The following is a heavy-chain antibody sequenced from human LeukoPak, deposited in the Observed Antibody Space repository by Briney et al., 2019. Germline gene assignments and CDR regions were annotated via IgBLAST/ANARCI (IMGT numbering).Heavy chain of an antibody. Sequence: GGSLRLSCAASGFTFSSYSMNWVRQAPGKGLEWVSYVSSSSSTIYYADSVKGRFTISRDKAKNSLYLQMNSLRAEDTAVYYCAREWGTYCGGDCHLDYWGQGTLVTVSS. D-gene: IGHD2-21*01. J-gene: IGHJ4*02. CDR1: GFTFSSYS. CDR3: AREWGTYCGGDCHLDY. V-gene: IGHV3-48*01. CDR2: VSSSSSTI.